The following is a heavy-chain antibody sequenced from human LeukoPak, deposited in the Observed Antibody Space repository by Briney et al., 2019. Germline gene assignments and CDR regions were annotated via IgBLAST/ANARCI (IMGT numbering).Heavy chain of an antibody. Sequence: SETLSLTCTVSGGSISSYYWSWIRQPPGKGLEWIGYIYYSGSTNYNPSLKSRVTISVDTSKNQFSLKLSSVTAADTAVYYCARGGGGKQLPFDYWGQGTLVTVSS. CDR2: IYYSGST. D-gene: IGHD2-15*01. V-gene: IGHV4-59*01. CDR1: GGSISSYY. CDR3: ARGGGGKQLPFDY. J-gene: IGHJ4*02.